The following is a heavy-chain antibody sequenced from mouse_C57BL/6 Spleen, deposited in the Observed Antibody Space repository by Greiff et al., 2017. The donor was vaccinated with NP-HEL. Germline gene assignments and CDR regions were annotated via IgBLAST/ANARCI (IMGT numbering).Heavy chain of an antibody. CDR1: GYTFTDYY. CDR2: INPNNGGT. CDR3: ARRGWDAFYAMDY. D-gene: IGHD4-1*01. Sequence: VQLQQSGPELVKPGASVKISCKASGYTFTDYYMNWVKQSHGKSLEWIGDINPNNGGTSYNQKFKGKAKLTVDKSSSTAYMELRSLTSEDSAVYYCARRGWDAFYAMDYWGQGTSVTVSS. V-gene: IGHV1-26*01. J-gene: IGHJ4*01.